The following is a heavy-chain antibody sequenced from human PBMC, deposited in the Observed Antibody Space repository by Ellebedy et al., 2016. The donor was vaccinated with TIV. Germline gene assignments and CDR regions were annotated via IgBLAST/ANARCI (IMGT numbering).Heavy chain of an antibody. V-gene: IGHV3-7*03. D-gene: IGHD3-16*01. CDR3: ARHAYGGVFFDY. J-gene: IGHJ4*02. CDR1: GFTSTRYW. Sequence: PGGSLRLSCTVSGFTSTRYWMGWVRQAPGKGPEWVAHIESDGSGTLYAHYVLGRFTISSDNTRNSLSLQMTSLRAEDTAVYYCARHAYGGVFFDYWGQGTPVTVSS. CDR2: IESDGSGT.